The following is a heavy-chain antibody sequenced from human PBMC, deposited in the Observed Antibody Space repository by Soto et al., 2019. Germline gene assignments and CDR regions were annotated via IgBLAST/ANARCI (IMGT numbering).Heavy chain of an antibody. J-gene: IGHJ4*02. CDR1: GFTFDDYA. V-gene: IGHV3-9*01. CDR3: AKDMERGYSYGAFDY. Sequence: EVQLVESGGGLVQPGRSLRLSCAASGFTFDDYAMHWVRQAPGKGLEWVSGISWNSGSIGYADSVKGRFTISRDNAKNSLYLQMNSLRAEDTALYYCAKDMERGYSYGAFDYWGQGTLVTVSS. D-gene: IGHD5-18*01. CDR2: ISWNSGSI.